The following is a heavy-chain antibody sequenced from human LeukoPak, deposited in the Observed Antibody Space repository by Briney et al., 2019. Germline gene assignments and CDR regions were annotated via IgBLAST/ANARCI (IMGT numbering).Heavy chain of an antibody. CDR3: ARISKTDAFDI. CDR2: IDTAGDT. D-gene: IGHD4-11*01. J-gene: IGHJ3*02. CDR1: GFTFSNYD. Sequence: GGSLRLSCAASGFTFSNYDMHWVRQVPGKGLEWVSAIDTAGDTYYPGSVTGRFTISRENTKNSLYLQMNSLKAGDTAVYYCARISKTDAFDIWGQGTMVTVSS. V-gene: IGHV3-13*01.